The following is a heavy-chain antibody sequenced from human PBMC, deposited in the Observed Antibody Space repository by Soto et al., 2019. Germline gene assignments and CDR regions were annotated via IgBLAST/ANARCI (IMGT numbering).Heavy chain of an antibody. D-gene: IGHD2-2*01. CDR3: ARVRGSQLRDWYDP. V-gene: IGHV4-31*03. CDR2: IYHSGTT. Sequence: SETLSLTCTVSGGSISSGGYYWSWIRQHPGKGLEWIGYIYHSGTTYYNPSLKSRVTISVDTSKNQFSLKLTSVTAADTAVYYFARVRGSQLRDWYDPWSQGSLVTVS. CDR1: GGSISSGGYY. J-gene: IGHJ5*02.